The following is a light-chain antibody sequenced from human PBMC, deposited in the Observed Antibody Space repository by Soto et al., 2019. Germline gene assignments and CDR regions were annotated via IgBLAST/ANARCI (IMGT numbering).Light chain of an antibody. V-gene: IGLV1-40*01. CDR3: QSYDSSLSGWV. CDR2: GNF. J-gene: IGLJ3*02. CDR1: NSNIGARYD. Sequence: QAVVTQPPSVSGAPGQRVTISCTGTNSNIGARYDVHWYQQVPGTAPRLLIYGNFNRPSGVPDRFSGTKSGTSASLDITGLQTEDEADYYCQSYDSSLSGWVFGGGTKLTVL.